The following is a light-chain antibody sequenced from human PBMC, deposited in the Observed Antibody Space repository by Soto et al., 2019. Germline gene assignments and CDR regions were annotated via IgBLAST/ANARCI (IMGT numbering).Light chain of an antibody. V-gene: IGLV2-14*03. CDR2: EVN. J-gene: IGLJ1*01. CDR3: TASSDIDTKV. Sequence: QSVLTHPASVSGSPGQSITISCGRTSSDVGAYIYVSWYQQFPGKAPKLILYEVNNRPSGVSSRFSGSKSDTTASLTIFGLQPEDEADYYCTASSDIDTKVFGPGTKVTVL. CDR1: SSDVGAYIY.